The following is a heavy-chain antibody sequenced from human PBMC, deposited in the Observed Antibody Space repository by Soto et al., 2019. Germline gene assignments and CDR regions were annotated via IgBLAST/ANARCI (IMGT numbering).Heavy chain of an antibody. CDR1: GYTFTSYA. CDR3: ASGSGEVWFDP. J-gene: IGHJ5*02. D-gene: IGHD2-15*01. CDR2: INAGNGNT. V-gene: IGHV1-3*01. Sequence: ASVKVSCKASGYTFTSYAIHWVRQAPGQRLEWMGWINAGNGNTKYSRKFQGRVTITRDTSASTAYMELSSLRSADTAVYYCASGSGEVWFDPWGQGTLVTVSS.